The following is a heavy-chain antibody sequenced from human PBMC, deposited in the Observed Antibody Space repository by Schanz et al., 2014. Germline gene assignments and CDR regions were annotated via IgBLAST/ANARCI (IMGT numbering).Heavy chain of an antibody. J-gene: IGHJ6*02. CDR3: ASDLWSGYSHYYYGLDV. D-gene: IGHD3-3*01. Sequence: LVQSGGEVKKPGASVKISCQASGYTFSNYGISWVRQAPGQGFEWMGWINPDSGGTNYAQKFQGRVTMTRDMSSNTAYMELSRLRSDDSAVYYCASDLWSGYSHYYYGLDVWGQGTTVTVSS. CDR2: INPDSGGT. V-gene: IGHV1-2*02. CDR1: GYTFSNYG.